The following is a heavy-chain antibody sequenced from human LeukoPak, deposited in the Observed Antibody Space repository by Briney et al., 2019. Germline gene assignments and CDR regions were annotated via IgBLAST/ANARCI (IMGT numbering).Heavy chain of an antibody. V-gene: IGHV4-59*01. Sequence: PSETLSLTCTVSGGSISSYYWSWIRQPPGKGLEWTGYIYYSGSTNYNPSLKSRVTISVDTSKNQFSLKLSSVTAADTAVYYCARVDLRYYELDYWGQGTLVTVSS. J-gene: IGHJ4*02. CDR1: GGSISSYY. D-gene: IGHD3-22*01. CDR2: IYYSGST. CDR3: ARVDLRYYELDY.